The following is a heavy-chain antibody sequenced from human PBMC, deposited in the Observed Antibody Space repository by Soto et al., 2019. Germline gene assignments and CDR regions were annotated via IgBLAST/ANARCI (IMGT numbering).Heavy chain of an antibody. V-gene: IGHV1-18*01. CDR2: ISAYNGNT. CDR1: GYTFTSYG. J-gene: IGHJ6*02. D-gene: IGHD2-21*02. Sequence: ASVKVSCKASGYTFTSYGISWVRQAPGQGLEWMGWISAYNGNTNYAQKLQGRVTMTTDTSTSTAYMELRSLRSDDTAVYYCATNCVCDCYEILPGGMDVWGQGTTVTVSS. CDR3: ATNCVCDCYEILPGGMDV.